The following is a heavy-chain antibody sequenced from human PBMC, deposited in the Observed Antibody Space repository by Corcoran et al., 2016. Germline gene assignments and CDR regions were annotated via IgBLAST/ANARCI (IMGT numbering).Heavy chain of an antibody. CDR2: IWYDGSNK. CDR3: ARSLRIVVAAFGMDV. D-gene: IGHD3-22*01. Sequence: VQLVESGGGVVQPGRSLRLSCAASGFTFSSYGMHWVRQAPGKGLEWVAVIWYDGSNKYYADSVKGRFTISRDNSKKTLYLQMNSLRAEDTAVYYWARSLRIVVAAFGMDVWGQGTTVTVSS. J-gene: IGHJ6*02. V-gene: IGHV3-33*01. CDR1: GFTFSSYG.